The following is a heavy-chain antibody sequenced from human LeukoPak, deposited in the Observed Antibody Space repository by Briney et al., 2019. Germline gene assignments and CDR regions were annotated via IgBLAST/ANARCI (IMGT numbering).Heavy chain of an antibody. CDR1: GYTFTGYY. Sequence: GASVKVSCKASGYTFTGYYMHWVRQAPGQGLEWMRCINPNSGGTNYAQKFQGRVTMTRDTSISTAYMELSRLRSDDTAVYYRARAYSSSWYRTPGGGFDPWGQGTLVTVSS. V-gene: IGHV1-2*02. D-gene: IGHD6-13*01. CDR2: INPNSGGT. J-gene: IGHJ5*02. CDR3: ARAYSSSWYRTPGGGFDP.